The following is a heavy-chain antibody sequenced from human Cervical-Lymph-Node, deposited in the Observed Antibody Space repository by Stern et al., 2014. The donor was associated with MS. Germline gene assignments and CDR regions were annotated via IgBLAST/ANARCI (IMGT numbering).Heavy chain of an antibody. Sequence: VQLLESGGGVVQPARSLRLSCAASGFVFRRYALHWVRPAPGTGLEWVALISYDGRDKYYTDSVKGRFTVSRDNSNNTVDLEMNSLRLEDTAVYYCAKGGSGSYLDWGQGSLVTVSS. D-gene: IGHD1-26*01. CDR2: ISYDGRDK. CDR3: AKGGSGSYLD. V-gene: IGHV3-30*04. J-gene: IGHJ4*02. CDR1: GFVFRRYA.